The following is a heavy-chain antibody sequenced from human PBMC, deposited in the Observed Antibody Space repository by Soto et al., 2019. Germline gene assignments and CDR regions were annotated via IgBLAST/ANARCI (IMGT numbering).Heavy chain of an antibody. D-gene: IGHD2-21*02. V-gene: IGHV2-5*02. CDR2: IYWDDDK. Sequence: QITLKESGPTLVKPTQTLTLTCTFSGLSLSTTGVGVGWIRQPPGKALEWLALIYWDDDKRYSPSLKSRLTITNDTSKNQMVLTMTNMDPVDTATYYCVQSRCGGDCLQSYSSHSYYGLDVWGQGTTVTVSS. CDR1: GLSLSTTGVG. CDR3: VQSRCGGDCLQSYSSHSYYGLDV. J-gene: IGHJ6*02.